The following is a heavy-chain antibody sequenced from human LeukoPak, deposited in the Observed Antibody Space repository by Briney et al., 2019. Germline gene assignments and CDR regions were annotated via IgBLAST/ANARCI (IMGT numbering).Heavy chain of an antibody. CDR2: ISSTGAYI. V-gene: IGHV3-21*01. D-gene: IGHD6-13*01. Sequence: GGSLRLSCATSGFIFSSDSMIWVRQAPGKGLEWVSSISSTGAYIYYADSLKGRFTISRDNAKNSLYLQMNSLRADDTAVYCCAGGLAAAGTRGPYWGQGTLVTVSS. CDR1: GFIFSSDS. CDR3: AGGLAAAGTRGPY. J-gene: IGHJ4*02.